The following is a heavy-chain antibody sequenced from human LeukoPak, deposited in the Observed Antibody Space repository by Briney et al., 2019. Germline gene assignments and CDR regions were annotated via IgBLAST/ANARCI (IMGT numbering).Heavy chain of an antibody. CDR3: ARAYSGSYVIDY. Sequence: SETLSPTCTVSGGSISSYYWSWIRQPPGKGLEWIGYIYYSGSTNYNPSLKSRVTISVDTSKNQFSLKLSSVTAADTAVYYCARAYSGSYVIDYWGQGTLVTVSS. D-gene: IGHD1-26*01. CDR1: GGSISSYY. J-gene: IGHJ4*02. V-gene: IGHV4-59*01. CDR2: IYYSGST.